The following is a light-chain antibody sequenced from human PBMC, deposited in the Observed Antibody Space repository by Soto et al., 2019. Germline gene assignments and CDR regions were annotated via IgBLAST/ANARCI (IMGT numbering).Light chain of an antibody. J-gene: IGKJ1*01. Sequence: DIQMTQYPSTLSGSVGDRVTITCRSSQTITNWLAWYQQKPGKAPRLLIYDASSLESWVPSRLSGSGSGTEFTLTISSMKSEDFATYYCQQYKSFWTFGHGTKVDIK. V-gene: IGKV1-5*01. CDR1: QTITNW. CDR3: QQYKSFWT. CDR2: DAS.